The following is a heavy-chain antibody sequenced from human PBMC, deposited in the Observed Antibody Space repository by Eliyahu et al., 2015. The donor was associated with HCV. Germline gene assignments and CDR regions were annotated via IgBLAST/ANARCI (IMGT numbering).Heavy chain of an antibody. CDR2: IYHGENT. J-gene: IGHJ6*02. V-gene: IGHV4-30-2*01. Sequence: QVQLQESGTGLVKPSQTLSLTCAVSGDSISSGGFSWSWIRQPPGKGLEWIGHIYHGENTYYNPSFQSRVTILVDRSKKQFSLNLTSVTAADTAVYYCARDVGDYGLDVWGQGTTVTVPS. CDR1: GDSISSGGFS. CDR3: ARDVGDYGLDV. D-gene: IGHD3-16*01.